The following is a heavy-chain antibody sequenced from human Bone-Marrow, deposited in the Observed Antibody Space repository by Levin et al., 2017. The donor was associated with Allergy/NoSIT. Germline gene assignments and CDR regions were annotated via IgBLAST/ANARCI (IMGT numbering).Heavy chain of an antibody. D-gene: IGHD4-17*01. Sequence: VASVKVSCKASGYTFTGYYMHWVRQAPGQGLEWMGRNNPNSGGTNYAQKFQGRVTMTRDTSISTAYMELSRLRSDDTAVYYCARENRFGDYDSGAYYYYYYMDVWGKGTTVTVSS. V-gene: IGHV1-2*06. CDR1: GYTFTGYY. J-gene: IGHJ6*03. CDR2: NNPNSGGT. CDR3: ARENRFGDYDSGAYYYYYYMDV.